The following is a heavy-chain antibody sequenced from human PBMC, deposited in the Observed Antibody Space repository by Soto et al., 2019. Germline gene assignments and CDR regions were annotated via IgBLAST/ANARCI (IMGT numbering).Heavy chain of an antibody. D-gene: IGHD1-7*01. Sequence: ASETLSLTCTVSGGSISSYYWSWIRQPPGKGLEWIGYIYYSGSTNYNPSLKSRVTISVDTSKNQFSLKLSSVTAADTAVYYCARDGGGGGVWNYVGYYYMDVWGQGTTVPVSS. CDR3: ARDGGGGGVWNYVGYYYMDV. V-gene: IGHV4-59*01. CDR1: GGSISSYY. J-gene: IGHJ6*03. CDR2: IYYSGST.